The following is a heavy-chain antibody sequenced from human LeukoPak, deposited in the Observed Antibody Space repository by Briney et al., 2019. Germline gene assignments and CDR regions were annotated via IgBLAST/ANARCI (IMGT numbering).Heavy chain of an antibody. J-gene: IGHJ6*03. V-gene: IGHV1-69*13. D-gene: IGHD2-2*01. CDR1: GGTFSSYA. CDR2: IIPIFGTA. Sequence: SVKVSCKASGGTFSSYAISWVRQAPGQGLEWMGGIIPIFGTANYAQKFQGRVTITADESTSTAYMELSSLRSEDTAVYHCARDAYCSSTSCRFYYYMDVWGKGTTVTISS. CDR3: ARDAYCSSTSCRFYYYMDV.